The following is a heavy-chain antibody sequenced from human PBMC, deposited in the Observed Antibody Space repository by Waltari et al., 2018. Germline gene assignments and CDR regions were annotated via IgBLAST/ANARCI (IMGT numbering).Heavy chain of an antibody. J-gene: IGHJ2*01. V-gene: IGHV4-61*02. D-gene: IGHD6-13*01. CDR3: ERVGYSSSWYLGYFDL. CDR2: IYTSGST. CDR1: GGSISSGSYY. Sequence: QVQLQGSGPGLVKPSQTLSLTCTVSGGSISSGSYYWSWIRQPAGKGLEWIGRIYTSGSTNYNPSLKSRDTISVDTSKNQFSLQLSSVTAADTAVYYCERVGYSSSWYLGYFDLWGRGTLVTVSS.